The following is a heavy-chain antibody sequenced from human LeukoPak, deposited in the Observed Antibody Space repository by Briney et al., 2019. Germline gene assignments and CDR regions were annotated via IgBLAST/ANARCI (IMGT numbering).Heavy chain of an antibody. J-gene: IGHJ4*02. V-gene: IGHV4-39*07. D-gene: IGHD5-18*01. CDR1: GGSINSSAYY. Sequence: SETLSLTCNVSGGSINSSAYYWGWIRQPPGKGLEWIGSIYYSGSTYYNPSLKSRVTISLDTPRNQFFLKLTSVTAADTAVYYCARDGYNYGLDRFDYWGQGTLVTVSS. CDR2: IYYSGST. CDR3: ARDGYNYGLDRFDY.